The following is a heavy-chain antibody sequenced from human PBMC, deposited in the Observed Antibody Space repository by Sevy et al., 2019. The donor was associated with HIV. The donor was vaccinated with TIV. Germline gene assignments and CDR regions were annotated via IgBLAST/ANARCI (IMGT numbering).Heavy chain of an antibody. CDR2: IYHSGST. CDR1: GYSISSGYY. Sequence: SETLALTCAVSGYSISSGYYWGWIRQPPGKGLEWIGSIYHSGSTYYNPSLKSRVTISVDTSKNQFSLKLSSVTAADTAVYYCARDLGSGWPDYYYYYMDVWGKGTTVTVSS. V-gene: IGHV4-38-2*02. CDR3: ARDLGSGWPDYYYYYMDV. J-gene: IGHJ6*03. D-gene: IGHD6-19*01.